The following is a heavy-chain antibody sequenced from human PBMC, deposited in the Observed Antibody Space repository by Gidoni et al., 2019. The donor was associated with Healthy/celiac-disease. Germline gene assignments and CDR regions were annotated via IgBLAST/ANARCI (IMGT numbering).Heavy chain of an antibody. J-gene: IGHJ3*02. D-gene: IGHD4-17*01. CDR1: GFTYSSYW. CDR2: RKQDGSGK. Sequence: EVQLVESGGGFVQPGGSLRLSCAASGFTYSSYWMSWVRQAPGKWLEWWANRKQDGSGKYYVDSVKGRFTISRDNAKNSLYLQMNSLRAEDTAVYYCAMTTVTSGPNAFDIWGQGTMVTVSS. V-gene: IGHV3-7*01. CDR3: AMTTVTSGPNAFDI.